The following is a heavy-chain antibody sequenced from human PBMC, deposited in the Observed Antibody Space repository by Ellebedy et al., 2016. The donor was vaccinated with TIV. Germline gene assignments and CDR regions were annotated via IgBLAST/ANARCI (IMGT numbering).Heavy chain of an antibody. J-gene: IGHJ4*02. V-gene: IGHV3-7*01. CDR2: IKQDGSEK. Sequence: GESLKISCAASGFTFSSYWMTWVRQAPGKGLEWVANIKQDGSEKYYVDSVRSRFTISRDNAKNSLYLQMNSLRADDTAVYYCAGPLVRGVIVDGNWGQGTLVTVSS. CDR1: GFTFSSYW. CDR3: AGPLVRGVIVDGN. D-gene: IGHD3-10*01.